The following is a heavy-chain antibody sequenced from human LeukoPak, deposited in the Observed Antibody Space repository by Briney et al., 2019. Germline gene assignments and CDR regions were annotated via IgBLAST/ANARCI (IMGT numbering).Heavy chain of an antibody. CDR2: ISSSGSTI. CDR1: GFTFSSYE. D-gene: IGHD2-2*01. CDR3: AREDCSSTSCYAGWYYGMDV. J-gene: IGHJ6*04. V-gene: IGHV3-48*03. Sequence: GGSLRLSCAASGFTFSSYEMNWVRQAPGKGLEWVSYISSSGSTIYYADSVKGRFTISRDNAKNSLYLQMNSLGADDTAVYYCAREDCSSTSCYAGWYYGMDVWGKGTTVTASS.